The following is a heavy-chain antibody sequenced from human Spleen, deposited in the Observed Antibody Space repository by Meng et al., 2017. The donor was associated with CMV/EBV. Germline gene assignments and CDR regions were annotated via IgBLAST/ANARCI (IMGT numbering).Heavy chain of an antibody. V-gene: IGHV1-2*02. D-gene: IGHD3-10*01. CDR1: GTTYTGYC. Sequence: QGESVRAGAEGKKAGSPMCVSSEVSGTTYTGYCTCRRQQPREQGRGGVGWNNPNSGDKNYAQKFQGRVTMTRDTSQSTVYMGLGRLGAKATAVYYCARGGVRGRHFDYWGQGTLVTVSS. CDR3: ARGGVRGRHFDY. J-gene: IGHJ4*02. CDR2: NNPNSGDK.